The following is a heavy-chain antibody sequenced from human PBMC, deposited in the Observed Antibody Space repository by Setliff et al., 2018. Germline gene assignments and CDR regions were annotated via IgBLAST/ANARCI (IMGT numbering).Heavy chain of an antibody. J-gene: IGHJ3*02. V-gene: IGHV4-31*03. CDR2: IYYSGTT. D-gene: IGHD1-26*01. CDR3: ARVRWDRESFDI. Sequence: TLSLTCTVSGGSFSSGGYYWNWIRQHPGKGLEWIGYIYYSGTTYSNPTLKSRVTISVDTSKSQFSLNLTSVTAADTAIYYCARVRWDRESFDIWGQGTRVTVSS. CDR1: GGSFSSGGYY.